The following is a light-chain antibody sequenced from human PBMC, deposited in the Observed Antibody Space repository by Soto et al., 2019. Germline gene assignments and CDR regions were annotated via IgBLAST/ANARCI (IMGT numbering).Light chain of an antibody. CDR2: EVN. J-gene: IGLJ1*01. V-gene: IGLV2-8*01. CDR3: SSYAGSNWYV. Sequence: QSALTQPPSASGSPGQSVTISCTGTNIDVGGYNYVSWYQQYPGKAPKLIIYEVNERPSGVPDRFSGSKSGNTASLTVSGLQTADEADYYCSSYAGSNWYVFGTGTKVTVL. CDR1: NIDVGGYNY.